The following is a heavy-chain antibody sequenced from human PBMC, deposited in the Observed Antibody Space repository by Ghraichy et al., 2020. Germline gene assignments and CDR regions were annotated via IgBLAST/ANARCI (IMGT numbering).Heavy chain of an antibody. Sequence: GESLNISCAASGFSFSSYAMSWVRQAPGKGLEWVSAISGGVTSTYYADSVKGRFTISRDNSKSTLYLQMNSLRAEDTAVYYCAKAYSSGWYSLAPDAFNIWGQGTMVTVSS. CDR1: GFSFSSYA. D-gene: IGHD6-19*01. V-gene: IGHV3-23*01. CDR3: AKAYSSGWYSLAPDAFNI. CDR2: ISGGVTST. J-gene: IGHJ3*02.